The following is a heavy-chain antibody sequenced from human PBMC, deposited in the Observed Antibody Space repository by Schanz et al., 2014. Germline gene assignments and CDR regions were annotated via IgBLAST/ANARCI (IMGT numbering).Heavy chain of an antibody. J-gene: IGHJ6*02. CDR3: AKGMGYCSGGTCYGYYYYGVDV. CDR2: ISNDGSIK. Sequence: QVQLVESGGGLVKPGGSLRLSCAASGFTFSSYAMHWVRQAPGKGLEWVALISNDGSIKYYADSVEGRFTISRDNSRNTLYLQMNSLSADDTAVFYCAKGMGYCSGGTCYGYYYYGVDVWGQGTTVTVSS. CDR1: GFTFSSYA. D-gene: IGHD2-15*01. V-gene: IGHV3-30-3*01.